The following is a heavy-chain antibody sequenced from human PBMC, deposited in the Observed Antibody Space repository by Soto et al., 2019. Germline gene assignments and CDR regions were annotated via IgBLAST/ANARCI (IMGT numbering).Heavy chain of an antibody. CDR2: ISGSGDST. V-gene: IGHV3-23*01. J-gene: IGHJ6*02. CDR1: GFTFSSHA. CDR3: ATYGDYVIHYYYGMDV. Sequence: EGQLLESGGGLAQPGGSLRLSCAASGFTFSSHAMSWVRQAPGKGLEWVSGISGSGDSTYYADSVKGRFTISRDNSKNTLYLQMNSLRAEDTAVYYCATYGDYVIHYYYGMDVWGQGTTVTVSS. D-gene: IGHD4-17*01.